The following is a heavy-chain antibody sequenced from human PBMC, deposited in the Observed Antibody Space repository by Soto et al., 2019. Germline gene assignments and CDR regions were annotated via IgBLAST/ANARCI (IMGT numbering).Heavy chain of an antibody. Sequence: GEPLKISCKGAGYSFTSYWISWVRQMPGKGLEWMGRIDPSDSYTNYSPSFQGHVTISADKSISTAYLQWSSLKASDTAMYYCARLPLYGGRGLYYYGMDVWGQGTTVTVSS. D-gene: IGHD3-16*01. CDR3: ARLPLYGGRGLYYYGMDV. V-gene: IGHV5-10-1*01. CDR2: IDPSDSYT. J-gene: IGHJ6*02. CDR1: GYSFTSYW.